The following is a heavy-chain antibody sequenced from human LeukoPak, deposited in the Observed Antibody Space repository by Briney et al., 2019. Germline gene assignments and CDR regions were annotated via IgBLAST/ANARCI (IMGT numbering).Heavy chain of an antibody. CDR1: GFTFSSYA. V-gene: IGHV3-23*01. CDR2: ISGSGGST. J-gene: IGHJ5*02. D-gene: IGHD6-6*01. CDR3: AKDLYSSSSGWFDP. Sequence: PGGSLRLSCAASGFTFSSYAMSWVRQAPGKGLEWVSAISGSGGSTYYADSVKGRFTISRDNSKNTPYLQMNSLRAEDTAVYYCAKDLYSSSSGWFDPWGQGTLVTVSS.